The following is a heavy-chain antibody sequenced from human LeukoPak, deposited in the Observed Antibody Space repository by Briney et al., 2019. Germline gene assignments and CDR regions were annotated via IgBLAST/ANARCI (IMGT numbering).Heavy chain of an antibody. CDR2: ISDNSRYI. CDR3: ARDLILADSSGSSAHDY. Sequence: GSLRLSCAASGFTFSSYGMSWVRQAPGKGLEWVSSISDNSRYIYYADSVKGRFTISRDNAKNSLYLQMNSLRDEDTAVYYCARDLILADSSGSSAHDYWGQGTLVTVSS. J-gene: IGHJ4*02. CDR1: GFTFSSYG. V-gene: IGHV3-21*01. D-gene: IGHD2-15*01.